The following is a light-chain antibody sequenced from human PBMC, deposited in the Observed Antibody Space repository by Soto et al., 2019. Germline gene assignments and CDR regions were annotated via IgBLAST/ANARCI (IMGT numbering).Light chain of an antibody. V-gene: IGKV3D-20*02. CDR3: QHRMNWPLT. Sequence: EIVLTQSPGTLSLSPGERAPLSCRASQSVSSSYLAWYQQKPGQAPRLLIYDASNRATGIPARFSGSGSETDFTLTISSLEPEDFAVYYCQHRMNWPLTFGQGTRLEI. J-gene: IGKJ5*01. CDR2: DAS. CDR1: QSVSSSY.